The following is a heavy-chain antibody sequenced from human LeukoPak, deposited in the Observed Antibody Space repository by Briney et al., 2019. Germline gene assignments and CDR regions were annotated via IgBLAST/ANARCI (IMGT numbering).Heavy chain of an antibody. D-gene: IGHD2-2*01. Sequence: GGSLRLSCAASGFTFSSYAMSWFRQAPGKGLEWVSAISASGGSTYYADSVKGRFTISRDNSQNTLYLQVNSLRAEDTAVYYCAKGLVPAAIRVVDYWGQGTLVTVSS. CDR1: GFTFSSYA. J-gene: IGHJ4*02. V-gene: IGHV3-23*01. CDR2: ISASGGST. CDR3: AKGLVPAAIRVVDY.